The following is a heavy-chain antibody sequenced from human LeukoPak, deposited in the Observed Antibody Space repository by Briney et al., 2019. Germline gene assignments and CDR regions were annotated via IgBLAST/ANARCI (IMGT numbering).Heavy chain of an antibody. CDR2: IRYDGSNK. D-gene: IGHD2-2*01. J-gene: IGHJ4*02. Sequence: GGSLRLSCAASGFTFSSYGMHWVRQAPGKGLEWVAFIRYDGSNKYYADSVKGRFTISRDNSKNTLYLQMNSLRAEDTAVYYCAKGPLGYCSSTSCLRIDYWGQGTLVTVSS. V-gene: IGHV3-30*02. CDR1: GFTFSSYG. CDR3: AKGPLGYCSSTSCLRIDY.